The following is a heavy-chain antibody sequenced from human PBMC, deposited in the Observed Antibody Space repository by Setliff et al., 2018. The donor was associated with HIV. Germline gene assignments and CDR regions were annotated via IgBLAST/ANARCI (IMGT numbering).Heavy chain of an antibody. V-gene: IGHV3-74*01. CDR3: ARGDFYDSSGYFTDAFDI. CDR1: GFTFSSYW. J-gene: IGHJ3*02. D-gene: IGHD3-22*01. Sequence: PGESLKISCAASGFTFSSYWMYWVRQAPGKGLVWVSRINSDGSSTSYADSVKGRFTISRDNAKNTLYLQMNSLRAEDTAVYYCARGDFYDSSGYFTDAFDIWGQGTMVTVSS. CDR2: INSDGSST.